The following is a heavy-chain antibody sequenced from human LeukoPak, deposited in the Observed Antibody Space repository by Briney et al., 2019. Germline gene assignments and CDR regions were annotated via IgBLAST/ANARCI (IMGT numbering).Heavy chain of an antibody. V-gene: IGHV3-74*01. Sequence: GGSLRLSCVASGFTFKNSWMHWVRQAPGKGLVWFSRMDADGSNTHYVDSVKGRFTISRDNAKDTLYLQMNSLRVEDTAVYYCARGGWYLYDALDIWGQGTLVTVSS. CDR3: ARGGWYLYDALDI. J-gene: IGHJ3*02. D-gene: IGHD6-19*01. CDR1: GFTFKNSW. CDR2: MDADGSNT.